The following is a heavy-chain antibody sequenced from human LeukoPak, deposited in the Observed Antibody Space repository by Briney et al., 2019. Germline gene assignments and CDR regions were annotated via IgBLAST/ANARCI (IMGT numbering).Heavy chain of an antibody. CDR1: GFTFSTYV. CDR3: AKLVGATMTSDY. D-gene: IGHD1-26*01. V-gene: IGHV3-23*01. J-gene: IGHJ4*02. Sequence: GGSLRLSCAASGFTFSTYVMTWVRQAPGKGLEWVSSISISGDATYYADSVKGWFTISRDNSKNTLYLQMNSLRGEDTAFYYCAKLVGATMTSDYWGQGTLVTVSS. CDR2: ISISGDAT.